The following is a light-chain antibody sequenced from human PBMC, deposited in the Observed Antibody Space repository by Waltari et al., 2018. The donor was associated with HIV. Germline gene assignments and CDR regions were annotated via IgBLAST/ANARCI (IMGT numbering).Light chain of an antibody. V-gene: IGLV1-51*01. J-gene: IGLJ3*02. CDR2: HNN. Sequence: QSVLTQPPSVSAAPGQKVTISCSGSSPNIGNNYVSWYQQLPGTAPKRLIYHNNKRPSGIPDRCSGSKSGTSATLGITGLQTGDEADYYCGTWDSTLYAGRWLFGGGTKLTVL. CDR1: SPNIGNNY. CDR3: GTWDSTLYAGRWL.